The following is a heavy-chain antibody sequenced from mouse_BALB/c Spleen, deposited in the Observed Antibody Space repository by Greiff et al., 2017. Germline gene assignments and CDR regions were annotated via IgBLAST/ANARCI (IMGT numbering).Heavy chain of an antibody. CDR1: GDSITSGY. V-gene: IGHV3-8*02. D-gene: IGHD2-3*01. CDR2: ISYSGST. J-gene: IGHJ4*01. Sequence: EVQVVESGPSLVKPSQTLSLTCSVTGDSITSGYWNWIRKFPGNKLEYMGYISYSGSTYYNPSLKSRISITRDTSKNQYYLQLNSVTTEDTATYYCARRMIYDGYYYAMDYWGQGTSVTVSS. CDR3: ARRMIYDGYYYAMDY.